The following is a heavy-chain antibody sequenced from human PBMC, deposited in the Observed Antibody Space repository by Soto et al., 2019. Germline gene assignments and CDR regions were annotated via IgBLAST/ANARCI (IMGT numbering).Heavy chain of an antibody. Sequence: SETLSLTCTVSGGSISSSSYYWGWIRQPPGKGLEWIGSIYYSGSTYYNPSLKSRVTISVDTSKNQFSLKLSSVTAADTAVYYCARVTIQHIPIFGVVIYDRFAPWCQGTLVT. D-gene: IGHD3-3*01. CDR2: IYYSGST. CDR3: ARVTIQHIPIFGVVIYDRFAP. CDR1: GGSISSSSYY. J-gene: IGHJ5*02. V-gene: IGHV4-39*01.